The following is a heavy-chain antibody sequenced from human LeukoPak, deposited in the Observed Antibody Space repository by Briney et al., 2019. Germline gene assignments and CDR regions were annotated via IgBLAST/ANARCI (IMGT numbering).Heavy chain of an antibody. CDR3: SRDRGRPLGLGELSPVYYFDY. V-gene: IGHV3-21*01. D-gene: IGHD3-16*02. CDR2: ISSSSSYT. CDR1: GFTFSSYS. J-gene: IGHJ4*02. Sequence: GGSLRLSCAASGFTFSSYSMNWVRQAPGKGLEWVSSISSSSSYTYYADTVKGRFTISRDNAKNTLYLQMKSLRAEDTAVYCFSRDRGRPLGLGELSPVYYFDYWGQGDLGTVSS.